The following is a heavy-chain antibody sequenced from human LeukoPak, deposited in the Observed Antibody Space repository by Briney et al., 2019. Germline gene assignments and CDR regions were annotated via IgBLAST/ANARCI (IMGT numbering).Heavy chain of an antibody. CDR2: IYYSGST. D-gene: IGHD5-24*01. Sequence: SETLSLTCTVSGGSISSGGYYWSWIRQHPGKGLEWIGYIYYSGSTYYNPSLKSRVTISVDTSKNQFSLKLSSVTAADTAVYYCAREGDGYILDYWGQGTLVTVSS. CDR3: AREGDGYILDY. V-gene: IGHV4-31*03. J-gene: IGHJ4*02. CDR1: GGSISSGGYY.